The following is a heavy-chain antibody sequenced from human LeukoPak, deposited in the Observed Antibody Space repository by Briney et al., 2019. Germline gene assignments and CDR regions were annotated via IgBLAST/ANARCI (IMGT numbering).Heavy chain of an antibody. CDR3: AKDRRAGSYDY. J-gene: IGHJ4*02. D-gene: IGHD3-10*01. Sequence: GGSLRLSCAASGFTFSRNGMTWVRQAPGKGLEWVSAISGSGGSTYYADSVKGRFTISRDNSKNTLYLQMNSLRAEDTAVYYCAKDRRAGSYDYWGQGTLVTVSS. CDR2: ISGSGGST. CDR1: GFTFSRNG. V-gene: IGHV3-23*01.